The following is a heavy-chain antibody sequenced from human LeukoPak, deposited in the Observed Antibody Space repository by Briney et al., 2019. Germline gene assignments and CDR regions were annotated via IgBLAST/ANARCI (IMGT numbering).Heavy chain of an antibody. V-gene: IGHV1-69*04. CDR3: ARDQGLTAPPPYGLDV. Sequence: ASVKVSCKTSGGTFSSSAITWVRQAPGQGLEWMGRIIPVLNITTYAQRFQGSVTITADTSTSTVYMELSSLRSEETAVYYCARDQGLTAPPPYGLDVWGQGTTVIVSS. D-gene: IGHD5-18*01. CDR2: IIPVLNIT. CDR1: GGTFSSSA. J-gene: IGHJ6*02.